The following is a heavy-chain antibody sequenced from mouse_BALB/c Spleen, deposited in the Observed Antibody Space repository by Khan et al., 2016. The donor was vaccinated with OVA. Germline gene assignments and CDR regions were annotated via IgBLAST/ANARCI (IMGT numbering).Heavy chain of an antibody. V-gene: IGHV5-6*01. J-gene: IGHJ3*01. D-gene: IGHD1-1*01. CDR1: GFTFSTFA. CDR3: ARHNYGPFAY. Sequence: EVELVESGGDLVKPGGSLKLSCAASGFTFSTFAMSWVRQTPDKRLEWVATINTAGDYIYYPDSVKGRFTISRDNAKNTLYLQMNSLRSEETAMYYCARHNYGPFAYWGQGTLVTGSA. CDR2: INTAGDYI.